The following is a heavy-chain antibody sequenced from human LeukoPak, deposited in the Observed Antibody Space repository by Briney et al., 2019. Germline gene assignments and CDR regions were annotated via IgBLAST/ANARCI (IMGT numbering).Heavy chain of an antibody. Sequence: GGSLRLSCAASGFNFINYRMSWVRQAPGKGLEWVANVKEDGTTKQYVDSVKGRFTISRDNAKNSLYLQMDSLRAEDTAVYYCVSQEVVPHWGQGTLVSVSS. CDR1: GFNFINYR. D-gene: IGHD2-15*01. CDR2: VKEDGTTK. V-gene: IGHV3-7*01. J-gene: IGHJ4*02. CDR3: VSQEVVPH.